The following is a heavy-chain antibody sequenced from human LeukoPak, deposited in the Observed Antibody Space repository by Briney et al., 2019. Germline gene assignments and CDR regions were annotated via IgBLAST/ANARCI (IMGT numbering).Heavy chain of an antibody. D-gene: IGHD4-11*01. CDR2: INHSGST. V-gene: IGHV4-34*01. CDR1: GGSFSGYY. Sequence: PSETLSLTCAVYGGSFSGYYWSWIRQPPGKGLEWIGEINHSGSTNYNPSLKSRVTISVDTSKNQFSLKLSSVTAADTAVYYCARDHYSNSGNWFDPWGQGTLVTVSS. J-gene: IGHJ5*02. CDR3: ARDHYSNSGNWFDP.